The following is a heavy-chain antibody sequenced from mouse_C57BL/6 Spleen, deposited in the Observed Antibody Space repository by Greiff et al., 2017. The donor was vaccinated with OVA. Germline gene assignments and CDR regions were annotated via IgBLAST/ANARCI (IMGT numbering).Heavy chain of an antibody. V-gene: IGHV5-16*01. CDR2: INYDGSST. Sequence: DVQLQESEGGLVQPGSSMKLSCTASGFTFSDYYMAWVRQVPEKGLEWVANINYDGSSTYYLDSLKSRFIISRDNAKNILYLQMSSLKSEDTATYYCARESGGSSYGYFDVWGTGTTVTVSS. CDR1: GFTFSDYY. J-gene: IGHJ1*03. D-gene: IGHD1-1*01. CDR3: ARESGGSSYGYFDV.